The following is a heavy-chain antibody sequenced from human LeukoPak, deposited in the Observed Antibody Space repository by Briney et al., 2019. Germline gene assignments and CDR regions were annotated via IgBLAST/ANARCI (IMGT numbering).Heavy chain of an antibody. Sequence: GSLRLSCAASGFTFSSYAMSWVRQPPGGGLEWIGSIYYTGSTYYNPSLNTRVTISVDTSRTQFSLKLTSVTVADTAVYYCARLTGYSNVWGQGTLVTVSS. J-gene: IGHJ4*02. CDR3: ARLTGYSNV. CDR1: GFTFSSYA. D-gene: IGHD5-12*01. V-gene: IGHV4-39*01. CDR2: IYYTGST.